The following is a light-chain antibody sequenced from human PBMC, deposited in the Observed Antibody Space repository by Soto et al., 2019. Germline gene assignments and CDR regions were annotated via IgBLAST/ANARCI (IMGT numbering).Light chain of an antibody. Sequence: EIVLTQSPGTLSLSPGERATLSCRASQSLSSGYLAWYQQKPGQAPRILIYAASSRATGIPDMFSGSGSGTDFSLTINILEPEDSAVYYCQHYDTSPRTFGQGTKVEI. CDR1: QSLSSGY. CDR2: AAS. V-gene: IGKV3-20*01. J-gene: IGKJ1*01. CDR3: QHYDTSPRT.